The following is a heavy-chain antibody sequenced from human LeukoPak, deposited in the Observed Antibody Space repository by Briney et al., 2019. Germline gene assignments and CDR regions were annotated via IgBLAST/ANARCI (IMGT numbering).Heavy chain of an antibody. D-gene: IGHD4-17*01. CDR1: GGSISTYY. J-gene: IGHJ4*02. CDR2: IYYSGST. Sequence: SETLSLTCAVSGGSISTYYWSWIRQPPGKGLEWIGYIYYSGSTNYNPSLKSRVTISVDTSKNQFSLKLSSVTAADTAVYYCARGGDYSTGGFDYWGQGTLVIVSS. CDR3: ARGGDYSTGGFDY. V-gene: IGHV4-59*01.